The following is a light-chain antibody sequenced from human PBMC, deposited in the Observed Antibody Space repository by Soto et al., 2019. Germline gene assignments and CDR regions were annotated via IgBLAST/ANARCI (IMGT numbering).Light chain of an antibody. CDR1: QYINTR. J-gene: IGKJ1*01. CDR2: QTS. V-gene: IGKV3-11*01. Sequence: DIVFTQSPATLSSFPGDRVTLSCRASQYINTRLAWYQHRPGQAPRLLIYQTSIRAAGIPARFSASGSGTDFTLTISDVQPEDFALYYCHQRQSWPRTFGQGTKVDNK. CDR3: HQRQSWPRT.